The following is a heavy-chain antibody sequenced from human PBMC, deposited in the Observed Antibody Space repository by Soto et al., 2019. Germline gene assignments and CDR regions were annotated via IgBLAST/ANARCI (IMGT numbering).Heavy chain of an antibody. CDR3: ARAGIAAAGTRVYYFDY. J-gene: IGHJ4*02. CDR1: GFTFSSYS. D-gene: IGHD6-13*01. V-gene: IGHV3-21*01. Sequence: GGSLRLSCAASGFTFSSYSMNWVRQAPGKGLEWVSSISSSSSYIYYADSVKGRFTISRDNDKNSLYLQMNSLRAEDTAVYYCARAGIAAAGTRVYYFDYWGQGTLVTVSS. CDR2: ISSSSSYI.